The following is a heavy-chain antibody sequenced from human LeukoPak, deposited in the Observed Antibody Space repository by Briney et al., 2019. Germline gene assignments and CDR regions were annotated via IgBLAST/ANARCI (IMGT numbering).Heavy chain of an antibody. V-gene: IGHV4-31*03. CDR3: ARVSPRWNYLDY. Sequence: SETLSLTCTVSGGSISSGGYYWSWIRQHPGKGLEWIGYIYYSGSTYYNPSLKSRVTISVDTSKNQFSLKLSSVTAADTAVYYCARVSPRWNYLDYWGQGTLVTVSS. CDR2: IYYSGST. D-gene: IGHD1-1*01. CDR1: GGSISSGGYY. J-gene: IGHJ4*02.